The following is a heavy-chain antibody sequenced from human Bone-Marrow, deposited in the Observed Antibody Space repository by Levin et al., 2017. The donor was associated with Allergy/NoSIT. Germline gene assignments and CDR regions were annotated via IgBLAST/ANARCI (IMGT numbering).Heavy chain of an antibody. Sequence: GESLKISCAASGFTFSRYAMNWVRQAPGKGLEWVAVISYDGNNKDYADSVKGRFTISRDNSKNILYLQMSSLRAEDTAVYFCARDPYYYDNSGPDHFDYWGQGTLVTVSS. V-gene: IGHV3-30-3*01. J-gene: IGHJ4*02. D-gene: IGHD3-22*01. CDR2: ISYDGNNK. CDR1: GFTFSRYA. CDR3: ARDPYYYDNSGPDHFDY.